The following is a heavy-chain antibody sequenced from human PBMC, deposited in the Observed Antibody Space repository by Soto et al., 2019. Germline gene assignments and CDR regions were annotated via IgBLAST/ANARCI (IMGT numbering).Heavy chain of an antibody. V-gene: IGHV4-59*04. CDR2: IYYDGNT. J-gene: IGHJ4*02. Sequence: SETLSLTCTVSGGSISNFYWSWIRQPPGKGLEWIGYIYYDGNTYYNPSLKSRVAISLDTSKNQFSLRLNSVTAADTAVYYCARSSIEPRVFMYPFDSWGQGTLVTVSS. D-gene: IGHD6-6*01. CDR3: ARSSIEPRVFMYPFDS. CDR1: GGSISNFY.